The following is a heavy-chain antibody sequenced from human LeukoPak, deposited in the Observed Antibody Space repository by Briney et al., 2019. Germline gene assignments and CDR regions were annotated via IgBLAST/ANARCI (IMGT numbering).Heavy chain of an antibody. Sequence: GGSLRLSCAASGFTFSSYGMHWVRQAPGKGLEWVAYIRHDGINKEYRDSVKGRFTISRDNSKNTLYLQMNSLRAEDTAVYYCVRGYYAGRGHHFEYWGQGTLVTVSS. CDR1: GFTFSSYG. CDR3: VRGYYAGRGHHFEY. D-gene: IGHD3-22*01. J-gene: IGHJ4*02. CDR2: IRHDGINK. V-gene: IGHV3-30*02.